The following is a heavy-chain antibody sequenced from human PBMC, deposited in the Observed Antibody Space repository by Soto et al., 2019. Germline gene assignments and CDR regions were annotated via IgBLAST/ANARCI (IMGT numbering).Heavy chain of an antibody. CDR1: GYTFTSYA. J-gene: IGHJ5*02. CDR3: AMGTPVCFDP. Sequence: QVQLVQSGAEEKKPGASVKDSCKASGYTFTSYAMHWMRQGPGQRLEWMGWINAGNGNTKYSQKFQGRVTINRDTSASTAYMELRSLRSEATAVYYCAMGTPVCFDPWGQGTLVTVSS. D-gene: IGHD7-27*01. CDR2: INAGNGNT. V-gene: IGHV1-3*05.